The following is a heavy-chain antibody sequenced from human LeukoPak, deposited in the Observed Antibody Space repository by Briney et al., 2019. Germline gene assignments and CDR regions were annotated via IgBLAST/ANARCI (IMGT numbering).Heavy chain of an antibody. D-gene: IGHD5-24*01. CDR2: ISSGSVTI. CDR3: ASDPRDGGQNV. Sequence: PGGSLRLSCAASGFIFSSYSMNWVRQAPGKGLEWLSFISSGSVTIYYTDSVKGRFTFSRDKSKNTLYLQTNSLRPEDSAVYYCASDPRDGGQNVWGKGTTVTVSS. CDR1: GFIFSSYS. J-gene: IGHJ6*04. V-gene: IGHV3-48*01.